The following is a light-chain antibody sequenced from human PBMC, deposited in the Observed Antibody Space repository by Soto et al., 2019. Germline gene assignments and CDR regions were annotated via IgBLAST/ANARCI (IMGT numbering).Light chain of an antibody. Sequence: QSALTQPASVSGSPGQSITISCTGTSSDIGAYNYVSWYQHHPGKAPKLMIYEVSNRPSGVSDRFSGSKPGDTASLTISGLQAEDEADYYCSSYTSRSTWVFGGGTKVTVL. CDR1: SSDIGAYNY. V-gene: IGLV2-14*01. CDR2: EVS. J-gene: IGLJ3*02. CDR3: SSYTSRSTWV.